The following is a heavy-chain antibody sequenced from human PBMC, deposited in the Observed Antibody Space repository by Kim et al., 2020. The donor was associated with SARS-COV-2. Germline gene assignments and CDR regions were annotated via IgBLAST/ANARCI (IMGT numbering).Heavy chain of an antibody. D-gene: IGHD2-21*02. CDR3: ARIVVVTAKGNWFDP. Sequence: QSFQGQVTISADKSIRTAYLQWSSLKASDTAMYYCARIVVVTAKGNWFDPWGQGTLVTVSS. J-gene: IGHJ5*02. V-gene: IGHV5-51*01.